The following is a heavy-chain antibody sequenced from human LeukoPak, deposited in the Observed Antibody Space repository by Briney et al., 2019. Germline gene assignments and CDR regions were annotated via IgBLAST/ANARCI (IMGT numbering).Heavy chain of an antibody. V-gene: IGHV4-59*01. CDR3: ARVAAGGNYFDY. D-gene: IGHD6-13*01. Sequence: PSETLSLTCAVSGGSISSYYWSWIRQPPGKGLEWIGYIYYSGSTNYNPSLESRVTISVDTSKNQFSLKLSSVTAADTAVYYCARVAAGGNYFDYRGQGTLVTVSS. CDR2: IYYSGST. J-gene: IGHJ4*02. CDR1: GGSISSYY.